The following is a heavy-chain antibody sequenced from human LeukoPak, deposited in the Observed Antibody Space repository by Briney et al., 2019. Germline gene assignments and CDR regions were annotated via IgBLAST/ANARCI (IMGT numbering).Heavy chain of an antibody. CDR3: ARRIAAAHDY. D-gene: IGHD6-13*01. CDR1: GGTFSSYA. Sequence: GSSVKVSCKASGGTFSSYAISWVRQAPGQGLEWMGGIIPIFGTANYAQKFQGRVTITADKSTSTAYKELSSLRSEDTAVYYCARRIAAAHDYWGQGTLVTVSS. CDR2: IIPIFGTA. V-gene: IGHV1-69*06. J-gene: IGHJ4*02.